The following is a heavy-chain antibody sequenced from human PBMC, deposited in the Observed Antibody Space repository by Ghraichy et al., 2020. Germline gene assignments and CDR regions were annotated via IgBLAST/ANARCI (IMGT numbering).Heavy chain of an antibody. CDR3: ATEGGGRGNFLRMHY. Sequence: SLRLSCAASGFTFRNYGMHWVRQAPGKGLEWVAIIYYDGSNKYYAESVQGRFTISKDNSKNTLYLEMNSLRADDTAVYFCATEGGGRGNFLRMHYWGRGTLVTVSS. D-gene: IGHD1-26*01. V-gene: IGHV3-33*01. J-gene: IGHJ4*02. CDR1: GFTFRNYG. CDR2: IYYDGSNK.